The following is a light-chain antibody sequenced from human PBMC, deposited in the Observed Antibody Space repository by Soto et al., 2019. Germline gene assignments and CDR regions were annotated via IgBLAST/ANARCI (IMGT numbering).Light chain of an antibody. CDR3: SSYTNTTWA. CDR2: EVS. V-gene: IGLV2-14*01. J-gene: IGLJ3*02. Sequence: QSALTQPASVSGSPGQSITISCTGTSSDVGGYNYVSWYQQHPGKAPKLMIFEVSNRPSGVSNRFSGSKSGNTASLTISGLQAEDEADYYCSSYTNTTWAFGGGTKLTVL. CDR1: SSDVGGYNY.